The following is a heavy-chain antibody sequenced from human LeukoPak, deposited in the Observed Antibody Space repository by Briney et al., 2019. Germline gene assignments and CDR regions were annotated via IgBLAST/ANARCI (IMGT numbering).Heavy chain of an antibody. J-gene: IGHJ4*02. CDR2: ISGSGGST. V-gene: IGHV3-23*01. CDR1: GFTFSSYA. Sequence: GGSLRLSCAASGFTFSSYAMSWVRQAPGKGLEWVSAISGSGGSTYYADSVKGRFTISRDNSKNTLYLHMNSLRAEDTAVYYCAKDGRWLVRSYFDYWGQGTLVTVSS. CDR3: AKDGRWLVRSYFDY. D-gene: IGHD6-19*01.